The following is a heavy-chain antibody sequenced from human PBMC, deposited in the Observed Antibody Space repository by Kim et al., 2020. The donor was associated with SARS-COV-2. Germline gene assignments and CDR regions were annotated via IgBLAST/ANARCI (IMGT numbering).Heavy chain of an antibody. J-gene: IGHJ4*02. Sequence: PVKGIFTISRDDSKNTLYLQMNSLKTEDTAVYYCTTAHPYGDLRRIFDYWGQGTLVTVSS. D-gene: IGHD4-17*01. CDR3: TTAHPYGDLRRIFDY. V-gene: IGHV3-15*01.